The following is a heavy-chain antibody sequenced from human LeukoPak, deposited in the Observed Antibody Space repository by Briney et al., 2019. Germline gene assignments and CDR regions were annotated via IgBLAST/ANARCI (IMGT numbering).Heavy chain of an antibody. CDR3: ARDGNPWNLDV. Sequence: SETLSLTRTVSGGSISSYYWTWIRQPPGPALEWIGYIYFSGRTSYYPSLKSRVTISIDTSKNQFSLKLSSVTAADTAVYYCARDGNPWNLDVWGRGTLVTVSS. CDR2: IYFSGRT. D-gene: IGHD1-14*01. J-gene: IGHJ2*01. V-gene: IGHV4-59*01. CDR1: GGSISSYY.